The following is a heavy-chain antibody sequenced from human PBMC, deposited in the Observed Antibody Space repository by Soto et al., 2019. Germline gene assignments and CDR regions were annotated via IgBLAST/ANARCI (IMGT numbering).Heavy chain of an antibody. Sequence: AGGSLRLSCAASGFTFSSLSMNWVRQAPGKGLEWISYISSNSANIYYADSVKGRFTISRDNAYNSLSLQLSSLRDDDTAVYYCATTPRGPNDYWGQGTLVTVSS. J-gene: IGHJ4*02. CDR2: ISSNSANI. CDR1: GFTFSSLS. D-gene: IGHD3-16*01. V-gene: IGHV3-48*02. CDR3: ATTPRGPNDY.